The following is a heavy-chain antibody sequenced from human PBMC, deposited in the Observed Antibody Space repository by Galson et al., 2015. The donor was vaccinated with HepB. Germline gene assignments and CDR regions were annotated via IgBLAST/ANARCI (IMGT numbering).Heavy chain of an antibody. Sequence: SLRLSCEASGFTFSSYGMHWVRQAPGKGLEWVAVISYDGSNKYYADSVKSRFTISRDNSKNTLYLQMNSLRAEDTAVYYCVLDSSGYYSPDAFDIWGQGTMVTVSS. D-gene: IGHD3-22*01. CDR1: GFTFSSYG. V-gene: IGHV3-30*03. CDR2: ISYDGSNK. CDR3: VLDSSGYYSPDAFDI. J-gene: IGHJ3*02.